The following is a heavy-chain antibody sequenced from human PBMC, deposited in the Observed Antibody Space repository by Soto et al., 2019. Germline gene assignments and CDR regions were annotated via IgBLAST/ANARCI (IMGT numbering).Heavy chain of an antibody. CDR1: GGTFSSYA. J-gene: IGHJ5*02. CDR3: ALEPRIAVANVAVGDP. CDR2: IIPIFGTA. V-gene: IGHV1-69*13. Sequence: GASVKVSCKASGGTFSSYAISWVRQAPGQGLEWMGGIIPIFGTANYAQKFQGRVTITADESTSTAYMELSSLRSEDTAVYYCALEPRIAVANVAVGDPWGQGTLVTVSS. D-gene: IGHD6-19*01.